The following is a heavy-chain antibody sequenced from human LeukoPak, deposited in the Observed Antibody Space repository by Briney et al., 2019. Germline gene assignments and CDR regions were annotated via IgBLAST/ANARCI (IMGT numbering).Heavy chain of an antibody. V-gene: IGHV3-23*01. Sequence: GGSLRLSCAASGFTFSSYAMSWVRQAPGKGLEWVPAISGSGGSTYYADSVKGRFTISRDNSKNTLYLQMNSLRAEDTAVYYCAGGSSSAVGYWGQGTLVTVSS. J-gene: IGHJ4*02. CDR3: AGGSSSAVGY. CDR1: GFTFSSYA. CDR2: ISGSGGST. D-gene: IGHD6-13*01.